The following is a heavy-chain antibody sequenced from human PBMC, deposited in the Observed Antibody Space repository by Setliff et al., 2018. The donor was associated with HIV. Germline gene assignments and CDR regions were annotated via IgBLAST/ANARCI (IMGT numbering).Heavy chain of an antibody. CDR3: VKGDCTSSSCEPAF. V-gene: IGHV3-9*01. Sequence: PGGSLRLSCAASGFTFTGHAMHWVRQAPGKGLEWVAGINWNSGSIGYADSVLGRFTISRDNARNSVYLQMNTLRTDDTALYYCVKGDCTSSSCEPAFWGQGTLVTVSS. J-gene: IGHJ4*02. D-gene: IGHD2-2*01. CDR2: INWNSGSI. CDR1: GFTFTGHA.